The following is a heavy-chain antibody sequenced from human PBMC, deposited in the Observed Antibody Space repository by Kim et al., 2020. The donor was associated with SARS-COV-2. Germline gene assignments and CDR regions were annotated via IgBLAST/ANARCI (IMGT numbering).Heavy chain of an antibody. CDR2: INHSGST. D-gene: IGHD6-19*01. J-gene: IGHJ6*02. CDR1: GGSFSGYY. Sequence: SETLSLTCAVYGGSFSGYYWSWIRQPPGKGLEWIGEINHSGSTNSNPSLTNRVTISVDTSKNQSSLKLSSVTAADTAVDYCARHSTGWPRGNYYGMDVWGQGTTVTVSS. CDR3: ARHSTGWPRGNYYGMDV. V-gene: IGHV4-34*01.